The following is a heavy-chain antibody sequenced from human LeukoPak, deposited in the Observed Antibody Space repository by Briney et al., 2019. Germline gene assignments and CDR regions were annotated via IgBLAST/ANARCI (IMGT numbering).Heavy chain of an antibody. CDR2: IYHSGST. CDR1: GGSISSGGYY. J-gene: IGHJ4*02. D-gene: IGHD3-22*01. V-gene: IGHV4-30-2*01. Sequence: SETLSLTCTVSGGSISSGGYYWSWIRQPPGKGLEWIGYIYHSGSTYYNPSLKSRVTISVDRSKNQFSLKLSSVTAADTAVYYCGRVKYYDSSGYYYYGVYFDYWGQGSLVTVSS. CDR3: GRVKYYDSSGYYYYGVYFDY.